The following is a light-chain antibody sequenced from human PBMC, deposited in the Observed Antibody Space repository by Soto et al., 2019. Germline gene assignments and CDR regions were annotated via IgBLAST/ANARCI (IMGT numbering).Light chain of an antibody. CDR2: YNN. V-gene: IGLV1-47*02. Sequence: QPVLTQPPSASGTPGQRVTISCSGRSSNIGSNYVYWYQQLPGTAPKLLIYYNNQRPSGVPDRFSGSKSGTSASLAISGLRSEDEADYHCAAWDDSLNGPVFGGGTKVTVL. CDR1: SSNIGSNY. CDR3: AAWDDSLNGPV. J-gene: IGLJ3*02.